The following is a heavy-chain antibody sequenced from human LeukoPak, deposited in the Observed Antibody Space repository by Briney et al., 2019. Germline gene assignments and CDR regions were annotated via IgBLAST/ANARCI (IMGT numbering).Heavy chain of an antibody. Sequence: ASVKVSCKASGFVFTSYGFTWVRQAPGQGLEWMGWISANDGKIHYSERHQGRVTMTTDTVTSTAYMELRSLRSDDTAVYYRARELHVERDDYWGQGTLVTVSS. CDR1: GFVFTSYG. V-gene: IGHV1-18*01. CDR2: ISANDGKI. CDR3: ARELHVERDDY. J-gene: IGHJ4*02. D-gene: IGHD1-1*01.